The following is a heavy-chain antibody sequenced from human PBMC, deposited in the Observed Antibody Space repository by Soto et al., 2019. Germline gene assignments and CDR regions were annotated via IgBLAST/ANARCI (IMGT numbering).Heavy chain of an antibody. J-gene: IGHJ4*02. CDR3: ARDRVDSSGWLDY. Sequence: QVQLRESGPGLVKSSQTQSLTCTVSGGSISSGGYYWSWIRQHPGKGLEWIGYIYYSGSTYYNPSLKSRVTISVDTSKNQFSLKLSSVTTADTAVYYCARDRVDSSGWLDYWGQGTLVTVSS. V-gene: IGHV4-31*03. CDR1: GGSISSGGYY. CDR2: IYYSGST. D-gene: IGHD6-19*01.